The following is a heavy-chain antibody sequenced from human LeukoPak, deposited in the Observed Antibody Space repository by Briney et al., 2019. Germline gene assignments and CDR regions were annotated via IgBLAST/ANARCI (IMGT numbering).Heavy chain of an antibody. Sequence: GGSLRLSCAASGFTVSSNYMSWVRQAPGKGLEWVSAISGSGGSTYYADSVKGRFTISRDNSKNTLYLQMNSLRAEDTAVYYCAKDLRQLWSFFDYWGQGTLVTVSS. CDR2: ISGSGGST. D-gene: IGHD5-18*01. J-gene: IGHJ4*02. CDR3: AKDLRQLWSFFDY. CDR1: GFTVSSNY. V-gene: IGHV3-23*01.